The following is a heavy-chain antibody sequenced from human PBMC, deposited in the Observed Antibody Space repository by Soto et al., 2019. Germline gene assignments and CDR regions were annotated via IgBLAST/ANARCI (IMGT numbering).Heavy chain of an antibody. D-gene: IGHD3-3*01. Sequence: EVQLVESGGGLVQPGGSLRLSCAASGFTFSSYWMHWVRQAPGKGLVWVSRINSDGSSTSYADSVKGRFTISRDNAKNTLYLQMNSLRAEDTAVYYCARQNVEMATIFGSYNWFDLWGQGTLVTVSS. J-gene: IGHJ5*02. CDR3: ARQNVEMATIFGSYNWFDL. V-gene: IGHV3-74*01. CDR2: INSDGSST. CDR1: GFTFSSYW.